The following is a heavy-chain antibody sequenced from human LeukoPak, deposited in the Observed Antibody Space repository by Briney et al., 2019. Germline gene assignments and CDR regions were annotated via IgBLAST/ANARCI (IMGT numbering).Heavy chain of an antibody. Sequence: GGSLRLSCAASGFTFSSSAMSWVRQVPGKGLEWVSGISASGGSTNYADSVRGRFTISRDNSKSTLYVQMNSLGDEDTALYYCAKDVRRCNGACTWGQGTLVTVSS. D-gene: IGHD2-8*01. CDR2: ISASGGST. J-gene: IGHJ5*02. CDR1: GFTFSSSA. CDR3: AKDVRRCNGACT. V-gene: IGHV3-23*01.